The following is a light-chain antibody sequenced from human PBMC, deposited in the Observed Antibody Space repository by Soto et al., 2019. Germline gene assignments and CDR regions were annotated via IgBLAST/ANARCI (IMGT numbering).Light chain of an antibody. CDR3: FSYTSSGTYV. CDR1: SSDVGNYKY. CDR2: EVS. Sequence: QSVLTQPASVSGSPGQSITISCTGTSSDVGNYKYVSWYQQHPGKAPKLMIYEVSKRPSGGSNRFSGSKSGNTASLTISGLQAEDETDYYCFSYTSSGTYVFGTGTKVTVL. J-gene: IGLJ1*01. V-gene: IGLV2-14*01.